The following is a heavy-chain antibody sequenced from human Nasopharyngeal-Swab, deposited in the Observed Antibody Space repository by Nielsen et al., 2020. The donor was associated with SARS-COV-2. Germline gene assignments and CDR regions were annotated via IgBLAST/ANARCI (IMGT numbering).Heavy chain of an antibody. CDR3: ARGQGPRHYYDSSGYYYDVLGRGYYFDY. CDR2: IKHSGST. J-gene: IGHJ4*02. Sequence: WIRQPPGKGLEWIGEIKHSGSTNYNPSLKRRVTISVDTSKNQFSLKLSSVTAADTAVYYCARGQGPRHYYDSSGYYYDVLGRGYYFDYWGQGTLVTVSS. D-gene: IGHD3-22*01. V-gene: IGHV4-34*01.